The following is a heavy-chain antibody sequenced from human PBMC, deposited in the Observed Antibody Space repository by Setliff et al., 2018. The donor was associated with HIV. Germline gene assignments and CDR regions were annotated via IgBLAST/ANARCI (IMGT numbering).Heavy chain of an antibody. V-gene: IGHV4-61*02. Sequence: SETLSLTCTVSGGSMSTGNYYWSWIRQPAGKKLEWIGRTYFSGSTYYNPSLKSRVTISIDMSKNQFSLRLTSVTAADTAMYYCARATTRGYNGWDYTDYYGMDVWGQGTTVTVS. CDR1: GGSMSTGNYY. CDR3: ARATTRGYNGWDYTDYYGMDV. D-gene: IGHD5-12*01. CDR2: TYFSGST. J-gene: IGHJ6*02.